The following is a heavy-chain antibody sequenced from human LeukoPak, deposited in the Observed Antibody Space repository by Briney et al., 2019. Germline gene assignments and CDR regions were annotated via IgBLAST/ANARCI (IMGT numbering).Heavy chain of an antibody. CDR3: AKDYYGSGSYYTGPTDY. CDR2: IRYDGSNK. D-gene: IGHD3-10*01. V-gene: IGHV3-30*02. Sequence: PGGSLRLSCAASGFTFSSYGMHWVRQAPGKGLEWVAFIRYDGSNKYYADSVKGRFTISRDNSKNTLYLQMNSLRAEDTAVYYCAKDYYGSGSYYTGPTDYWGQGTLVTVSS. CDR1: GFTFSSYG. J-gene: IGHJ4*02.